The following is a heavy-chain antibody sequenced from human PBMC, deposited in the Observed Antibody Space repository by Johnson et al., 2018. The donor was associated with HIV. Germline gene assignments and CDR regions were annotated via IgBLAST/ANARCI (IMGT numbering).Heavy chain of an antibody. CDR1: GFSFSSYG. V-gene: IGHV3-30*03. CDR2: ISYDGSNK. Sequence: VQLVESGGGLVQPGGSLRLSCAASGFSFSSYGMHWVRQAPSKGLEWVAVISYDGSNKYYADSVKGRFTISRDNSKNTLYLQMNSLRAEDTAVYYCARECSGGSCYPLDHDAFDIWGQGTMVTVSS. CDR3: ARECSGGSCYPLDHDAFDI. J-gene: IGHJ3*02. D-gene: IGHD2-15*01.